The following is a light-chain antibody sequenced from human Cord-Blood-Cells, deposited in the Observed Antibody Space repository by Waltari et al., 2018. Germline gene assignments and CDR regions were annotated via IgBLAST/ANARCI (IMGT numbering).Light chain of an antibody. CDR1: SSDVGSYNL. CDR2: EGS. J-gene: IGLJ1*01. CDR3: CSYAGSSTYV. Sequence: QSALTQPASVSGSPGQSITISCTGTSSDVGSYNLVSWYQQHPGKAPKLMIYEGSKRPLGVSNRVSGAKSGNTASLTISGLQADDEADYYGCSYAGSSTYVFGTGTKVTVL. V-gene: IGLV2-23*01.